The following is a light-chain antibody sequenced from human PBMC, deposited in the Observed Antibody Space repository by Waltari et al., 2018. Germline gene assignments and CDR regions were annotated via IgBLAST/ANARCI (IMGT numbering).Light chain of an antibody. V-gene: IGKV3-15*01. CDR1: QSVSSN. J-gene: IGKJ2*01. Sequence: EIVMTQSPATLSVSPGERAPLSCRASQSVSSNLAWYQQKPGQAPRLLIYGASTRATGIPARFSGSGSGTEFTITISSMQSEDFAVYYCQQYNNWPPYTFGQGTKLEIK. CDR2: GAS. CDR3: QQYNNWPPYT.